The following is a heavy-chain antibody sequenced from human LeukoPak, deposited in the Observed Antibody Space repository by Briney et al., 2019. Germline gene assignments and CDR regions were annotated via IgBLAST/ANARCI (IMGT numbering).Heavy chain of an antibody. V-gene: IGHV3-21*01. D-gene: IGHD3-10*01. CDR1: GFSFSRHS. CDR2: INSDSRSI. CDR3: VREIPSGSYAPDY. Sequence: GGSLRLSCAASGFSFSRHSMNWVRQAPGKGLEWVSYINSDSRSISYADSVKGRFTISRDNAKNSLYLQMNSLRAEDTAVYYCVREIPSGSYAPDYWGQETLVTVSS. J-gene: IGHJ4*02.